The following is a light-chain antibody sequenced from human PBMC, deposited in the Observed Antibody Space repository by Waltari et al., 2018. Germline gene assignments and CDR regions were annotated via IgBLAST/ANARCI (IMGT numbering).Light chain of an antibody. CDR2: DAS. Sequence: ETVLTQSPATLSLSPGERATLSCRASPSVSSSLAWYQQKPGQAPRLLIYDASKRATGIPARFSGSGSGTDFTLTIGGLEPEDFAVYYCQQRSDWPFTFGQGTKLEI. J-gene: IGKJ2*01. CDR3: QQRSDWPFT. V-gene: IGKV3-11*01. CDR1: PSVSSS.